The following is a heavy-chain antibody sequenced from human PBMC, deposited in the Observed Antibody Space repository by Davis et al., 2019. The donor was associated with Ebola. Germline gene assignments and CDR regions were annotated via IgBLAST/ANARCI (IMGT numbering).Heavy chain of an antibody. J-gene: IGHJ5*02. CDR1: GGSISSYY. Sequence: MPSETLSLTCTVSGGSISSYYWSWIRQPPGKGLEWIGSIYYSGSTYYNPSLKSRVTISVDTSKNQFTLKLSSVTAADTAVYYCARDYSSSWFDPWGQGTLVTVSS. CDR3: ARDYSSSWFDP. CDR2: IYYSGST. D-gene: IGHD4-11*01. V-gene: IGHV4-39*02.